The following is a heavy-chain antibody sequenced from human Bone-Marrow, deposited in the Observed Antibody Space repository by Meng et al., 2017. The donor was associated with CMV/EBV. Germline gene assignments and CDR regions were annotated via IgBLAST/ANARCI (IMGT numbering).Heavy chain of an antibody. V-gene: IGHV1-2*02. CDR3: AREGAARLFWFPNWFDP. Sequence: ASVKVSCKASGYTFTGYYMHWVRQAPGQGLEWMGWINPNSGGTNYAQKFQGRVTMTRDTSISTAYMELSRLRSGDTAVYYCAREGAARLFWFPNWFDPWGQGTLVHVSS. CDR2: INPNSGGT. J-gene: IGHJ5*02. D-gene: IGHD6-6*01. CDR1: GYTFTGYY.